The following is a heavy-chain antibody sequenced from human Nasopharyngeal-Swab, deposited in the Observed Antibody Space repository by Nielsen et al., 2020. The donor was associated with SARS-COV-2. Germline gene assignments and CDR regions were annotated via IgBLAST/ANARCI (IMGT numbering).Heavy chain of an antibody. Sequence: LSLTCAASGFTFSSYAMHWVRQAPGKGLEWVAVISYDGSNKYYADSVKGRFTISRDNSKNTLYLQMNSLRAEDTAVYYCARDASGWYIDYWGQGTPVTVSS. CDR1: GFTFSSYA. J-gene: IGHJ4*02. V-gene: IGHV3-30-3*01. D-gene: IGHD6-19*01. CDR2: ISYDGSNK. CDR3: ARDASGWYIDY.